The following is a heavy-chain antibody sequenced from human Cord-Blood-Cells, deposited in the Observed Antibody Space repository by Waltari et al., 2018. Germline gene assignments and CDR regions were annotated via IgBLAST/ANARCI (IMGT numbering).Heavy chain of an antibody. CDR1: GGTFSSYA. D-gene: IGHD2-21*01. CDR3: ARDYSIAVPPAGAPNAFDI. V-gene: IGHV1-69*01. CDR2: SIPIFSTA. Sequence: QVQLVQSGAEVKKPGSSVKVSCKAFGGTFSSYAISWVRQAPGQGLEWMGGSIPIFSTANYAQKFQGRITITSDESTSTAYMELSSLRSEDTALYYCARDYSIAVPPAGAPNAFDIWGQGTMVTVSS. J-gene: IGHJ3*02.